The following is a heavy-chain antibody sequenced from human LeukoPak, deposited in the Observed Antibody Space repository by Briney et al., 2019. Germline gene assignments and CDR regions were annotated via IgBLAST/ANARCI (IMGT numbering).Heavy chain of an antibody. Sequence: PSETLSLTCTVSGDSISSYYWNWIRQPPGKGLQWIGNIYYSGSTNYNPSFKSRVTISVDTSKNQFSLKLSSVAAADTAVYYCARDQIMKGYYHHGMDVWGQGTTVTVSS. CDR3: ARDQIMKGYYHHGMDV. V-gene: IGHV4-59*01. CDR2: IYYSGST. J-gene: IGHJ6*02. CDR1: GDSISSYY. D-gene: IGHD3-16*01.